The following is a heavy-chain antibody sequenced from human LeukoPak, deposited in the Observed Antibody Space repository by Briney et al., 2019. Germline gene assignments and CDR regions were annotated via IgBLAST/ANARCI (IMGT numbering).Heavy chain of an antibody. J-gene: IGHJ6*02. V-gene: IGHV3-11*05. CDR2: ISGSSSYT. CDR3: ARDPTVTTNYYYGMDV. Sequence: GGSLRLSCAASGFTFSDYYMSWIRQAPGKGLEWVSYISGSSSYTNYADSVKGRFTISRDNAKNSLYLQMNSLRAEDTAVYYCARDPTVTTNYYYGMDVWGQGTTVTVSS. CDR1: GFTFSDYY. D-gene: IGHD4-17*01.